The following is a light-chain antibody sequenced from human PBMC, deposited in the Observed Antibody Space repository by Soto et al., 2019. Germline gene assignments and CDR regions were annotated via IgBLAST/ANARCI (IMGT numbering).Light chain of an antibody. CDR1: QTISSW. J-gene: IGKJ4*01. CDR3: QQYNDLST. V-gene: IGKV1-5*03. Sequence: DIQMTQSPATLSGSVGDRVTLTCRASQTISSWLAWYQQKPGKAPKRLIYKASTLKSGVPSRFSGSGSGTGLTLTISSLQADGFAHYSCQQYNDLSTFGGGPKGDLK. CDR2: KAS.